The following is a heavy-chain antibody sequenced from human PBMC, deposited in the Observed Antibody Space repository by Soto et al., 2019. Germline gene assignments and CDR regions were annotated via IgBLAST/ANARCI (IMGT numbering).Heavy chain of an antibody. CDR2: IYPGDSDT. Sequence: EXLKISCRCSGFXFTNYLVAWVRHMPGKGLEWMGIIYPGDSDTSYSPSFQGQVTISADKSINTAYLHWSSLKASDTAMYYCAKHEGYCSSTTCSNFDYWGQGTLGTVSS. CDR3: AKHEGYCSSTTCSNFDY. D-gene: IGHD2-2*01. J-gene: IGHJ4*02. CDR1: GFXFTNYL. V-gene: IGHV5-51*01.